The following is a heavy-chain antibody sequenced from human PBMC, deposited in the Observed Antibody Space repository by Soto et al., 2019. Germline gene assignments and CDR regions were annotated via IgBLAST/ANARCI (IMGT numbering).Heavy chain of an antibody. V-gene: IGHV1-18*01. Sequence: GASVKVSCKASGYTFTSYGISWVRQAPGQGLEWMGWISAYNGNTNYAQKLQGRVTMTTDTSTSTAYMELRSLRSDDTAVYYCARDSITMIVVDNYYYGMDVWGQGTTVTVSS. J-gene: IGHJ6*02. CDR2: ISAYNGNT. D-gene: IGHD3-22*01. CDR3: ARDSITMIVVDNYYYGMDV. CDR1: GYTFTSYG.